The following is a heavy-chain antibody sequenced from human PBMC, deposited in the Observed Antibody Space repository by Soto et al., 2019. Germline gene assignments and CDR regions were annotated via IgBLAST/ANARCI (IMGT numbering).Heavy chain of an antibody. CDR1: GGSISSGDYY. J-gene: IGHJ4*02. CDR3: ARNGALDY. V-gene: IGHV4-30-4*01. D-gene: IGHD2-8*01. CDR2: ILYSGTT. Sequence: TLCLTCTVSGGSISSGDYYWSWIRQPPGKGLEWIGYILYSGTTNYNPSLESRLTISVDTSKNQFSLKLTSVTAADTAVYYCARNGALDYWGRGTLVTVSS.